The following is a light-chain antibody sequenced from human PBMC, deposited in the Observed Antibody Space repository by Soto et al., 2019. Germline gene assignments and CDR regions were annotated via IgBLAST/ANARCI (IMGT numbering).Light chain of an antibody. Sequence: PDTQSLLPGERGTLSCRASQSVRSNLAWYQQKPGQAPRLLIYGASTRATGIPDRFSGSGSGTDFTLTISRLEPEDFAVYYCQQYGSSFWTFGQGTKVDIK. CDR3: QQYGSSFWT. V-gene: IGKV3-20*01. J-gene: IGKJ1*01. CDR2: GAS. CDR1: QSVRSN.